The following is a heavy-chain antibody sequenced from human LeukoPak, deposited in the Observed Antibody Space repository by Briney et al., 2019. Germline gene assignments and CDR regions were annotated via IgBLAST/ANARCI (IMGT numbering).Heavy chain of an antibody. CDR3: ARDLVSRSNY. J-gene: IGHJ4*02. CDR2: IRSSGYYI. V-gene: IGHV3-21*01. D-gene: IGHD6-6*01. CDR1: GFTFSRYT. Sequence: GGSLRLSCAASGFTFSRYTMNWVRQSPGKGLEWVSSIRSSGYYIYYADSVKGRFTISRDNAKNSLYLQMNSLRAEDTAVYYCARDLVSRSNYWGQGTLVTVSS.